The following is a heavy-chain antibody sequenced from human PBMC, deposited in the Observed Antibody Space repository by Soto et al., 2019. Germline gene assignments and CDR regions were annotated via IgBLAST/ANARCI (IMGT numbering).Heavy chain of an antibody. CDR1: GYTFTGYY. CDR2: ISPYSGNT. J-gene: IGHJ5*02. Sequence: ASVKVSCKASGYTFTGYYMHWVRQAPGQGHEWMGWISPYSGNTNYAQKFQGRVTMTTDTSTSTAYMELRSLRSDDTAVYYCARGYCSSTSCYPSENWFDPWGQGTLVTVSS. CDR3: ARGYCSSTSCYPSENWFDP. D-gene: IGHD2-2*01. V-gene: IGHV1-18*04.